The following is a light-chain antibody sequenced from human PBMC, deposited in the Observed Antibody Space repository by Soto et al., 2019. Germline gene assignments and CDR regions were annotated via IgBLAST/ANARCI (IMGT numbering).Light chain of an antibody. J-gene: IGKJ5*01. CDR1: QTVRNNY. CDR3: QQSYSTPPIT. CDR2: DAS. Sequence: EVVLTQSPGTLSLTPGERATLSCRASQTVRNNYLAWYQQKPGQAPRLLIYDASSRATGIPDRFSGGGSGTDFTLTISSLQPEDFATYYCQQSYSTPPITFGQGTRLEIK. V-gene: IGKV3D-20*02.